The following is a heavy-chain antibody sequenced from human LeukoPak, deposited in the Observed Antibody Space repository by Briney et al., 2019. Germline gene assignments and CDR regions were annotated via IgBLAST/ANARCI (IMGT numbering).Heavy chain of an antibody. CDR3: AKDYAGGWPKRGMDV. CDR2: ISGSGGGT. J-gene: IGHJ6*03. Sequence: GGSLRLSCAVSGFTFSSYAMSWVRQAPGKGLEWVSAISGSGGGTFYADSVRGRFTISRNNSKNTVYLQMNSLRAEDTAVYYCAKDYAGGWPKRGMDVWGKGATVTVSS. CDR1: GFTFSSYA. D-gene: IGHD3-16*01. V-gene: IGHV3-23*01.